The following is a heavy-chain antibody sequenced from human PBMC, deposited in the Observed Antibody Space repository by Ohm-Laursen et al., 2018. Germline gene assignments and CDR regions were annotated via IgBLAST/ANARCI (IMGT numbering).Heavy chain of an antibody. V-gene: IGHV1-8*01. D-gene: IGHD2-2*02. CDR1: GYTFTSYD. J-gene: IGHJ4*02. CDR3: ELGYCSSTSCYMSDY. CDR2: MNPNSGNT. Sequence: ESSVKVSCKASGYTFTSYDINWVRQATGQGLEWMGWMNPNSGNTGYAQKFQGRVTMTRNTSISTAYMELSSLRSEDTAVYYCELGYCSSTSCYMSDYWGQGTLVTVSS.